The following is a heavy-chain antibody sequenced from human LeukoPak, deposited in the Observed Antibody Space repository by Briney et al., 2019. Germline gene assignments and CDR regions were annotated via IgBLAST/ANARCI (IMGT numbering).Heavy chain of an antibody. D-gene: IGHD6-13*01. CDR3: ARIGAGSSRDY. Sequence: GGSLRLSCAASGFTFSNFAMTWVRQAPGKGLEWVSSIVGSSRTYYADSLKGRFTISRDNAKNSLYLQMNSLRAEDTAVYYCARIGAGSSRDYWGQGTLVTVSS. CDR2: IVGSSRT. CDR1: GFTFSNFA. J-gene: IGHJ4*02. V-gene: IGHV3-69-1*01.